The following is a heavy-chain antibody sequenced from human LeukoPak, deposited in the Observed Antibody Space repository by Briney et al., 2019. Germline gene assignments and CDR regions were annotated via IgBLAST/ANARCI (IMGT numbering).Heavy chain of an antibody. D-gene: IGHD4-23*01. J-gene: IGHJ4*02. CDR2: ISDSARTT. Sequence: GRSLRLSCAASGFTFSSYAMSCVRQAPGKGLEWGSSISDSARTTYYADSVKGRFTISRDNSKNTVYLLMNSLRAEDTAIYYCAKRWSYIDYWGQGALVTVSS. CDR3: AKRWSYIDY. CDR1: GFTFSSYA. V-gene: IGHV3-23*01.